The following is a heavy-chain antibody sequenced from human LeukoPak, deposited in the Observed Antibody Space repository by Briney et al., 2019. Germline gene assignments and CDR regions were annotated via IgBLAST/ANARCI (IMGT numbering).Heavy chain of an antibody. D-gene: IGHD4-23*01. CDR3: ARDLSGGNSVN. CDR2: INWNGGST. J-gene: IGHJ4*02. Sequence: PGGSLRLSCAASGFTFSSYAMSWVRQAPGKGLEWVSGINWNGGSTGYADSVKGRFTISRDNAKNSLYLQMNSLRAEDTALYYCARDLSGGNSVNWGQGTLVTVSS. V-gene: IGHV3-20*04. CDR1: GFTFSSYA.